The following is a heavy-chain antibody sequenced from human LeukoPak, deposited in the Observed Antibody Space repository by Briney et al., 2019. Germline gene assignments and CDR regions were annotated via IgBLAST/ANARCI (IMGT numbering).Heavy chain of an antibody. CDR1: GGSISSYY. V-gene: IGHV4-59*01. CDR2: IYHSGSA. D-gene: IGHD5-12*01. J-gene: IGHJ4*02. CDR3: ARVEYSGYDPYFDY. Sequence: SETLSLTCTVSGGSISSYYWSWIRQPPGKGLEWIGEIYHSGSANYNPSLKSRVTTSVDKSKNQLSLMLTSVTAADTAVYYCARVEYSGYDPYFDYWGQGTLVTVSS.